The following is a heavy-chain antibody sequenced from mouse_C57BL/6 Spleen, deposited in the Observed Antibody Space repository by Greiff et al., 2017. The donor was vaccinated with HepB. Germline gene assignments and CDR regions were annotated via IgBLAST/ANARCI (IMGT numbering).Heavy chain of an antibody. CDR1: GFTFSSYA. Sequence: EVMLVESGGGLVKPGGSLKLSCAASGFTFSSYAMSWVRQTPEKRLEWVATISDGGSYTYYPDNVKGRFTISRDNAKNNLYLQMSHLKSEDTAMYYCARSYDYDGFPYAMDYWGQGTSVTVSS. V-gene: IGHV5-4*03. CDR2: ISDGGSYT. D-gene: IGHD2-4*01. J-gene: IGHJ4*01. CDR3: ARSYDYDGFPYAMDY.